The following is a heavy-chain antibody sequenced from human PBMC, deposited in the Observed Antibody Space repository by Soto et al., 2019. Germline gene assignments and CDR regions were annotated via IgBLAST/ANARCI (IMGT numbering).Heavy chain of an antibody. CDR1: GGSVSSGSYY. CDR3: ATRTYDSSGPFDP. Sequence: QVQLQESGPGLVKPSETLSLTCTVSGGSVSSGSYYWSWIRQPPGKGLEWIGYIYYSGSTNYNPSLRSRVTISVDTSKNQFSLKLSSVTAADTAVYYCATRTYDSSGPFDPWGQGTLVTVSS. J-gene: IGHJ5*02. V-gene: IGHV4-61*01. CDR2: IYYSGST. D-gene: IGHD3-22*01.